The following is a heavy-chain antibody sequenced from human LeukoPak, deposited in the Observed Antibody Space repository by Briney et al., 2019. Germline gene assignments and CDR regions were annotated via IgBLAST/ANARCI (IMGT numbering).Heavy chain of an antibody. CDR2: ISAYNGNT. CDR3: ARIAAAGKWTREFSHYYYGMDV. J-gene: IGHJ6*02. V-gene: IGHV1-18*01. Sequence: ASVKVSCKASGYTFTSYGISWVRQAPGQGLEWMGWISAYNGNTNYAQKLQGRVTMTTDTSASTAHMELRSLRSDDTAVYYCARIAAAGKWTREFSHYYYGMDVWGQGTTVTVSS. D-gene: IGHD6-13*01. CDR1: GYTFTSYG.